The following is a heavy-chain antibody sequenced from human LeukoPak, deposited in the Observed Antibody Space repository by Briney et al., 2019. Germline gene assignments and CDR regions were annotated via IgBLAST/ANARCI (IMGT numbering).Heavy chain of an antibody. J-gene: IGHJ4*02. Sequence: GASVKVSCKASGYTFTSYGISWVRQAPGQGLEWMGRIIPILGIANYAQKFQGRVTITADKSTSTAYMELSSLRSEDTAVYYCARRGSSSSEMSFDYWGQGTLVTVSS. CDR2: IIPILGIA. CDR1: GYTFTSYG. CDR3: ARRGSSSSEMSFDY. V-gene: IGHV1-69*04. D-gene: IGHD6-6*01.